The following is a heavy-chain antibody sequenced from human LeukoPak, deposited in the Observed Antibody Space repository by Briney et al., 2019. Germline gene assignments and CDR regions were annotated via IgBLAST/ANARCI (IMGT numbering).Heavy chain of an antibody. D-gene: IGHD3-9*01. CDR3: ARDGWGYYDILTGYYYWFDP. CDR1: GFTFSSYS. J-gene: IGHJ5*02. CDR2: ISSSSYI. V-gene: IGHV3-21*01. Sequence: GGSLRLSCAASGFTFSSYSMNWVRQAPGKGLEWVSSISSSSYIYYADSVKGRFTISRDNAKNSLYLQMNSLRAEDTAVYYCARDGWGYYDILTGYYYWFDPWGQGTLVTVSS.